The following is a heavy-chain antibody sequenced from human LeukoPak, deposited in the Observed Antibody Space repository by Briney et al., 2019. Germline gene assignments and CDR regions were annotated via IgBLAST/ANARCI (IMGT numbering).Heavy chain of an antibody. CDR3: ANGEGNNYYGSGSYAFDI. CDR2: ISYDGSNK. V-gene: IGHV3-30*18. CDR1: GFTFSSYG. J-gene: IGHJ3*02. D-gene: IGHD3-10*01. Sequence: GGSLRLSCAASGFTFSSYGMHWVRQAPGKGLEWVAVISYDGSNKYYADSVKGRFTISRDNSKNTLYLQMNSLRAEDTAVYYCANGEGNNYYGSGSYAFDIWGQGTMVTVSS.